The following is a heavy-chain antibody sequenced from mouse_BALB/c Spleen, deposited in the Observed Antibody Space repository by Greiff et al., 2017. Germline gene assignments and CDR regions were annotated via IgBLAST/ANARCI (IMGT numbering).Heavy chain of an antibody. CDR2: ILPGSGST. D-gene: IGHD2-3*01. J-gene: IGHJ2*01. CDR1: GYTFSSYW. V-gene: IGHV1-9*01. CDR3: ARRGGLYDGYHFDY. Sequence: VQLQQSGAELMKPGASVKISCKATGYTFSSYWIEWVKQRPGHGLEWIGEILPGSGSTNYNEKFKGKATFTADTSSNTAYMQLSSLTSEDSAVYYCARRGGLYDGYHFDYWGQGTTLTVSS.